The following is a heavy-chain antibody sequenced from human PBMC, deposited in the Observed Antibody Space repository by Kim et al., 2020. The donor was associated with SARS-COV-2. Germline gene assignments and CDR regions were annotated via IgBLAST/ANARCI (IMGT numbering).Heavy chain of an antibody. CDR3: RTDYATQLRHFDWFQTGASDI. Sequence: GGSLRLSCAASGFTFNNAWMSWVRQAPGKGLEWVGRIKSKIDGGTTDYAAPVKGRVTIPRDDSKNTLYLQMNSLKTEDTAVYYCRTDYATQLRHFDWFQTGASDIWGQGTMVTVSS. CDR1: GFTFNNAW. CDR2: IKSKIDGGTT. J-gene: IGHJ3*02. V-gene: IGHV3-15*01. D-gene: IGHD3-9*01.